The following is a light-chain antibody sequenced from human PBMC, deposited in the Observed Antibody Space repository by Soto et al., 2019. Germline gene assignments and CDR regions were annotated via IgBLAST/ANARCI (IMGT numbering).Light chain of an antibody. CDR1: ENIKKY. CDR2: AAS. CDR3: QQSYSTTIT. Sequence: DIQITQSPSSLSASVGGRVTITCRETENIKKYVSWYPHQPGKAPILLIYAASNLHGGVPSRFSRSGAGTHCTRTISSLQPEDVETYYCQQSYSTTITFGQGTRLEIK. V-gene: IGKV1-39*01. J-gene: IGKJ5*01.